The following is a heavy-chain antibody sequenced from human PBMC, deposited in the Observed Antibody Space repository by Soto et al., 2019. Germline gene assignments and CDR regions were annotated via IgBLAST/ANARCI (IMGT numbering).Heavy chain of an antibody. CDR1: GFNFHMYA. CDR3: AKDRGHTDYFEY. V-gene: IGHV3-9*01. Sequence: GGSLRLSCVASGFNFHMYAMHWVRQAPGKGLEWVSTINFNGDSVAYADSVRGRFTISRDNGKSSLYLELNSLKSEDTALYYCAKDRGHTDYFEYWGQGTLVTAPQ. D-gene: IGHD2-21*01. J-gene: IGHJ4*02. CDR2: INFNGDSV.